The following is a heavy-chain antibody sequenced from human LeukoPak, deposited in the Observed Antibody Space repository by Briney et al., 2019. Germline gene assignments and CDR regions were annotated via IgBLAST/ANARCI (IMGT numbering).Heavy chain of an antibody. V-gene: IGHV4-39*01. Sequence: SETLSLTCTVSGGSISSSSYYWGWIRQPPGKGLEWIGSIYYSGSTYYNPSLKSRVTISVDTSKNQFSLKPSSVTAADTAVYYCARLTWGDSSGWYSLYYYYMDVWGKGTTVTISS. CDR3: ARLTWGDSSGWYSLYYYYMDV. D-gene: IGHD6-19*01. J-gene: IGHJ6*03. CDR2: IYYSGST. CDR1: GGSISSSSYY.